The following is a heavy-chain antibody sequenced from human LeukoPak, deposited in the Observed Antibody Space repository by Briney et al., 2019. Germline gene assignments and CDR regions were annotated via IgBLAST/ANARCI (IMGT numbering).Heavy chain of an antibody. CDR2: ISWNSGSL. CDR3: ARERITIFGVVIPSFDY. CDR1: GFALDDYA. J-gene: IGHJ4*02. Sequence: PGGSLRLSCAASGFALDDYAMHWVRQAPGKGLEWVSGISWNSGSLGYADSVKGRFTISRDNAKNSLYLQMNSLRAEDTAVYYCARERITIFGVVIPSFDYWGQGTLVTVSS. V-gene: IGHV3-9*01. D-gene: IGHD3-3*01.